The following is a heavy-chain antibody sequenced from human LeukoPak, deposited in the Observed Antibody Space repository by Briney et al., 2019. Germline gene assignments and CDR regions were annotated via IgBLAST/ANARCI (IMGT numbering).Heavy chain of an antibody. J-gene: IGHJ4*02. V-gene: IGHV4-39*01. CDR3: AKQRRDGYNYFDY. CDR2: IYYSEST. CDR1: GGSISSSRYY. D-gene: IGHD5-24*01. Sequence: SETLSLTCTVSGGSISSSRYYWGWIRHPPGKGLEWIGNIYYSESTYYNPSLKSRVTISVDTSKNQFSLKLSSVTAADTAVYYCAKQRRDGYNYFDYWGQGALVTVSS.